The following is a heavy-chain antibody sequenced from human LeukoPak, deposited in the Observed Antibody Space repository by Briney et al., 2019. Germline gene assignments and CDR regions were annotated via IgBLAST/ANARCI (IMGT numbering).Heavy chain of an antibody. CDR2: INTDGNIM. CDR1: GFTFSNSW. CDR3: ARAGGPPTAMGFDP. J-gene: IGHJ5*02. Sequence: PGGSLRLSCAAYGFTFSNSWMHWVRQTPGKGPVWVSCINTDGNIMRYADSVKGRFTISRDNAKNTLYLQMNSLRVEDTAVYYCARAGGPPTAMGFDPWGQGSLVSVST. V-gene: IGHV3-74*01. D-gene: IGHD2-2*01.